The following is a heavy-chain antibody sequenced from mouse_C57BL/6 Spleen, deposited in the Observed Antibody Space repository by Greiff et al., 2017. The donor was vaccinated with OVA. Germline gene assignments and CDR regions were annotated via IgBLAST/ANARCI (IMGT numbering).Heavy chain of an antibody. J-gene: IGHJ2*01. V-gene: IGHV1-81*01. CDR2: IYPRSGNT. D-gene: IGHD3-2*02. CDR1: GYTFTSYG. CDR3: ARHGSSGYDNY. Sequence: QVQLQQSGAELARPGASVKLSCKASGYTFTSYGISWVKQRTGQGLEWIGEIYPRSGNTYYNEKFKGKATLTADKSSSTAYLELRSLTSEDSAVYFCARHGSSGYDNYWGQGTTLTVSS.